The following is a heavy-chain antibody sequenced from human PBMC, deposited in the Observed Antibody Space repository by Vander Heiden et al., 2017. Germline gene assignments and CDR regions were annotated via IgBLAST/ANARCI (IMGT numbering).Heavy chain of an antibody. CDR1: GFTSSTYA. J-gene: IGHJ4*02. Sequence: EVQLLDSGGGLVQPGGSLRLSCASSGFTSSTYAMSWVRQAPGKGLEWVSLIVGQTGTTGSAYYADSGKGRFTVSRDNSKNTLWLQMNSLRAEDTAVYYCAKTDYDFWSGYRLGDWGQGTLVTVSS. D-gene: IGHD3-3*01. V-gene: IGHV3-23*01. CDR2: IVGQTGTTGSA. CDR3: AKTDYDFWSGYRLGD.